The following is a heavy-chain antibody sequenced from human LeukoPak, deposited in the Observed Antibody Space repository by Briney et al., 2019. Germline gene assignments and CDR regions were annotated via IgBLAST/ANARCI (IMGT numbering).Heavy chain of an antibody. V-gene: IGHV1-46*01. CDR1: GYTFTSYY. CDR2: INPSGGST. J-gene: IGHJ3*02. Sequence: ASVKVSCKASGYTFTSYYMHWVRQAPGQGLEWMGIINPSGGSTSYAQKFQGRVTMTRDTSTSTVYMELSSLRSEDTAVYYCAKEGRTDAFDIWGQGTMVTVSS. CDR3: AKEGRTDAFDI.